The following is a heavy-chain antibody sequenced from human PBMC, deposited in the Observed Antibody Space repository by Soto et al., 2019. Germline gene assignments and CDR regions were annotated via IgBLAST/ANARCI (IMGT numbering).Heavy chain of an antibody. V-gene: IGHV3-21*01. CDR3: XXXXXYXXF. CDR1: GFTFSTHA. J-gene: IGHJ4*02. CDR2: ISSSGSYL. Sequence: EVQLVESGGGRVEPGGSLRLSCAASGFTFSTHAMVWVRXXPGKGLEWVSSISSSGSYLYYADSVEGRFTISRDDARNSXXXXXXXLRXXXTXXXXXXXXXXYXXFWGQGTLVTVSS.